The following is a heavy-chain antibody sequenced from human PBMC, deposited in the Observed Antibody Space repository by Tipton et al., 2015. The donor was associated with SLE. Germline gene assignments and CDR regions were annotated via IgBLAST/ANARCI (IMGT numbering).Heavy chain of an antibody. CDR1: GFTFSSYA. CDR2: ISYDGSNK. J-gene: IGHJ4*02. V-gene: IGHV3-30*04. CDR3: ARDELGRFDY. Sequence: SLRLSCAASGFTFSSYAMHWVRQAPGKGLEWVAVISYDGSNKYYADSVKGRFTISRDNSKNTLYLQMNSLRAEDTALFYCARDELGRFDYWGQGTLVTVSS. D-gene: IGHD7-27*01.